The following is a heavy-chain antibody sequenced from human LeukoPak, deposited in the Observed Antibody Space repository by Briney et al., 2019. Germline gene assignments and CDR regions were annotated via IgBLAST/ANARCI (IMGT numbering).Heavy chain of an antibody. V-gene: IGHV1-46*01. CDR1: GYTFTTYH. D-gene: IGHD3-22*01. CDR2: INPSGGST. J-gene: IGHJ4*02. CDR3: ARGYYHDSSAGPSEY. Sequence: GASVKVSCKASGYTFTTYHMHWVRQAPGQGLEWMGIINPSGGSTSYAQKFQGRVTMIRDTSTSTVYMDLSSLRSEDTAVYYCARGYYHDSSAGPSEYWGQGTLVTVSS.